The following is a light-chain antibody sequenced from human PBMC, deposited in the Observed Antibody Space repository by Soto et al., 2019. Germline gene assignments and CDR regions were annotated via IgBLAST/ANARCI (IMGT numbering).Light chain of an antibody. J-gene: IGKJ2*01. CDR2: GAS. Sequence: ENVLTQSPGTLSLSPGERATLSCRASQSVSSSYLAWYQQKPGQAPRLLIYGASSRATGIPDRFSGSGSGTVFTLTISRLEPEDFALYFCQQYGNSPPNTFGQGTKVEI. CDR1: QSVSSSY. CDR3: QQYGNSPPNT. V-gene: IGKV3-20*01.